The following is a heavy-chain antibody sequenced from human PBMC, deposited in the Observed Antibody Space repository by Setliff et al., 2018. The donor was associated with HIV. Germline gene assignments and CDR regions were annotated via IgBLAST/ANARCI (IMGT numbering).Heavy chain of an antibody. CDR3: AIRSRLGGSSNYFDS. D-gene: IGHD1-26*01. CDR2: IYYSGST. Sequence: SLTCTVSGGSISFYYWGWIRQPPGKGLEWIGSIYYSGSTYYNPSLKSRVTISVDLSKKQISLKLSSVTAADTAIYYCAIRSRLGGSSNYFDSWGQGALVTVSS. J-gene: IGHJ4*02. CDR1: GGSISFYY. V-gene: IGHV4-39*07.